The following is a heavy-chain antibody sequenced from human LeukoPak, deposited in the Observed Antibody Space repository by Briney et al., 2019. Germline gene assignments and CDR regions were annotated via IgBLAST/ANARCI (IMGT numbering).Heavy chain of an antibody. Sequence: PGESLRLSCAASGFTFSTYWMSWVRQAPGKGLEWVANIKQDGSEKYYVDSVKGRFTISRDNAKNALYLQMNSLRAEDTAVYYCARVRQPHFWYGWFDPWGQGTLVTVSS. CDR1: GFTFSTYW. CDR3: ARVRQPHFWYGWFDP. V-gene: IGHV3-7*04. D-gene: IGHD6-13*01. J-gene: IGHJ5*02. CDR2: IKQDGSEK.